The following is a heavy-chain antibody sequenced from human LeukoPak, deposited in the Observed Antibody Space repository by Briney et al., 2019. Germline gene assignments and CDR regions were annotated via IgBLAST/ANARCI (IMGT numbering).Heavy chain of an antibody. CDR1: GGTFSSYA. CDR3: ARGYCSGGSCNEWFDP. V-gene: IGHV1-69*06. CDR2: IIPIFGTA. J-gene: IGHJ5*02. Sequence: SVKVSCKASGGTFSSYAISWVRQAPGQGLEWMGGIIPIFGTANYAQKFQGRVTITADKSTSTAYKELSSLRSEDTAVYYCARGYCSGGSCNEWFDPWGQGTLVTVSS. D-gene: IGHD2-15*01.